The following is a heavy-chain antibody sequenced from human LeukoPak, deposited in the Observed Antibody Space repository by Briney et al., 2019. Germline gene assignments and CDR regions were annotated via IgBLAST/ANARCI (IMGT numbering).Heavy chain of an antibody. J-gene: IGHJ6*02. CDR2: MNPNSGNT. Sequence: ASVTVSCKASGYTFTSYDINWVRQATGQGLEWMGWMNPNSGNTGYAQKFQGGVTMTRNTSISTAYMELSSLRSEDTAVYYCARVTIGVVATIFYYYGMDVSGQGTTVTVSS. CDR1: GYTFTSYD. D-gene: IGHD5-12*01. CDR3: ARVTIGVVATIFYYYGMDV. V-gene: IGHV1-8*01.